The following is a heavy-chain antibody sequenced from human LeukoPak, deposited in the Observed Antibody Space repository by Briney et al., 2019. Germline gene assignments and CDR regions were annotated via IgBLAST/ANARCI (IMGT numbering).Heavy chain of an antibody. CDR2: IYNDGNT. CDR1: GFSVSSNY. J-gene: IGHJ4*02. V-gene: IGHV3-66*01. CDR3: ARDVTYCSGGNCYVGHFDY. Sequence: GGSLRLACAASGFSVSSNYMSWVSQAPGKGLEWVAIIYNDGNTYYADSVKGRFTISRDSSKSMLYLQMNSLRAEDTAVYFCARDVTYCSGGNCYVGHFDYWGQGTLVTVSS. D-gene: IGHD2-15*01.